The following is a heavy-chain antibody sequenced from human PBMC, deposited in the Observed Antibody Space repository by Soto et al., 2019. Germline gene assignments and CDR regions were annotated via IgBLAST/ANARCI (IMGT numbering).Heavy chain of an antibody. CDR2: ISYDGSNK. CDR3: AKIAVAGNFDY. D-gene: IGHD6-19*01. Sequence: PGGSLRLSCAASGFTLSSYGMHWVRQAPGKGLEWVAVISYDGSNKYYADSVKGRFTISRDNSKNTLYLQMNSLRAEDTAVYYCAKIAVAGNFDYWGQGTLVTVSS. J-gene: IGHJ4*02. V-gene: IGHV3-30*18. CDR1: GFTLSSYG.